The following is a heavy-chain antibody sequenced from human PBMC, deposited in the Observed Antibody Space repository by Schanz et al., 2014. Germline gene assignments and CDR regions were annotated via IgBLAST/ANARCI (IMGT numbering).Heavy chain of an antibody. CDR1: GYTFTSYD. J-gene: IGHJ4*02. D-gene: IGHD4-17*01. CDR2: MNPTTGNR. Sequence: QVQLVQSGAEVKKPGASVKVSCKASGYTFTSYDINWVRQATGQGLEWMGWMNPTTGNRGEAQNFQGRVTMTRDTALKTACMEMTDRKFEDGGLEYCAIHYGDRAVWGQGTLIAVSS. V-gene: IGHV1-8*01. CDR3: AIHYGDRAV.